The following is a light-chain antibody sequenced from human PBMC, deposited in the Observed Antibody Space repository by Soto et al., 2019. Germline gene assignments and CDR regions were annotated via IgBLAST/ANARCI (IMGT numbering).Light chain of an antibody. J-gene: IGKJ5*01. V-gene: IGKV1-12*01. CDR2: TAS. Sequence: DIQRARPRCSLCASVVYGVTITCLAREGVASWLAWYQQKPGKAPNLLIYTASNLQSGVPSRFSGSGSGTDFTLTISGLQPEDFATYYCQQAASFPIAFGQGTRLEI. CDR3: QQAASFPIA. CDR1: EGVASW.